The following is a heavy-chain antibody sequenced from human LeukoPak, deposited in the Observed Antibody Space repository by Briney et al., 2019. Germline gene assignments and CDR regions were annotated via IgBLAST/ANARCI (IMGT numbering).Heavy chain of an antibody. Sequence: GGSLRLSCAASGFTFSSYAMHWVRQAPGKGLEYVSAISSNGGSTYYANSVKGRFTISRDNSKNTLYLQMGSLRAEDMAVYYCANEFYGETKSGTTQGYFDYWGQGTLVTVSS. J-gene: IGHJ4*02. D-gene: IGHD1-7*01. CDR2: ISSNGGST. V-gene: IGHV3-64*01. CDR3: ANEFYGETKSGTTQGYFDY. CDR1: GFTFSSYA.